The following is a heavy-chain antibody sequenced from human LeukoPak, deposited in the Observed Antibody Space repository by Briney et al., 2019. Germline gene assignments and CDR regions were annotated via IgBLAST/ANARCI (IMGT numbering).Heavy chain of an antibody. V-gene: IGHV3-9*01. CDR2: ISWNSGSI. CDR3: AKAPDYGGNSGIDY. CDR1: GFTFDDYA. J-gene: IGHJ4*02. Sequence: GRSLRLSCAASGFTFDDYAMHWVRQAPGKGLEWVSGISWNSGSIGYADSVKGRFTISRDNAKNSLYLQMNSLRAEGTALYYCAKAPDYGGNSGIDYWGQGTLVTVSS. D-gene: IGHD4-23*01.